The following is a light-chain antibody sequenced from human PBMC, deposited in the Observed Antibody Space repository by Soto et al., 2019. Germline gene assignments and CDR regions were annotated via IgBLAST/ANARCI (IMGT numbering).Light chain of an antibody. CDR2: EVS. Sequence: QSALTQPPSVSGSPGQSVTISCTGTSSDIGSYDRVSWYQQPPGTAPRLMIYEVSNRPSGVPDRFSGSKSGNTASLTISGLQPEDETDYYCTSFTPSKTYVFGTGTKLTVL. CDR3: TSFTPSKTYV. J-gene: IGLJ1*01. V-gene: IGLV2-18*02. CDR1: SSDIGSYDR.